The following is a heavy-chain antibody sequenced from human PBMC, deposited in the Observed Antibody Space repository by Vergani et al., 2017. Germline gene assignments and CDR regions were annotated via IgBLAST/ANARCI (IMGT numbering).Heavy chain of an antibody. J-gene: IGHJ5*02. D-gene: IGHD2-21*01. CDR2: LNPTTGHT. CDR1: GYIFKNDY. V-gene: IGHV1-46*02. Sequence: VQLVQSGAAVRKPGASVTVSCTASGYIFKNDYIHWLRQAPGQAFEWMGILNPTTGHTTSAQKFMWRVAMTRDPSTDTSTRTVQMTLSSLRSEDTAVSYCARSIGYFAGATCRAYYFDHWGQGTRVTVSS. CDR3: ARSIGYFAGATCRAYYFDH.